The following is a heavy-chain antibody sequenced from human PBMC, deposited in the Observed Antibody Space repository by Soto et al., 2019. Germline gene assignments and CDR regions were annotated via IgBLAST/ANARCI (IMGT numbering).Heavy chain of an antibody. CDR2: RKQDGSEK. D-gene: IGHD3-3*01. CDR3: ARSYYDFWSGSYGMDV. CDR1: GFTFSSYW. Sequence: GGSLILSGSSSGFTFSSYWMSSVRQAPGEGLEWVANRKQDGSEKYYVDSVKGRFTISRDNAKNSLYLQITRLRAEDTAVYYCARSYYDFWSGSYGMDVWGQGTTVTVSS. J-gene: IGHJ6*02. V-gene: IGHV3-7*01.